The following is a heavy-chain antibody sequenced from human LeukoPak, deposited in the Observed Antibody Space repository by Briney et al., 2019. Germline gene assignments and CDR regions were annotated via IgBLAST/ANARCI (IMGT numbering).Heavy chain of an antibody. J-gene: IGHJ5*02. CDR3: ARASGYDHLNWFDP. V-gene: IGHV3-23*01. CDR1: GFTFSSYA. D-gene: IGHD5-12*01. Sequence: GGSLRLSCAASGFTFSSYAMSWVRQAPGKGLEWVSAISGSGGSTYYADSVKGRFTISRDNSKNTLYLQMNSLRAEDTAVYYCARASGYDHLNWFDPWGQGTLVTVSS. CDR2: ISGSGGST.